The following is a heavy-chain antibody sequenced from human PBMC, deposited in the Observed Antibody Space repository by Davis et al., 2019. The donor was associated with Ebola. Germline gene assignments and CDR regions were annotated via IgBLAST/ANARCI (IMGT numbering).Heavy chain of an antibody. D-gene: IGHD1-26*01. V-gene: IGHV1-69*10. CDR2: IIPILGIA. J-gene: IGHJ5*01. CDR3: AREAGATTRIYDS. CDR1: GGTFSSYA. Sequence: SVQVSCKASGGTFSSYAISWVRQAPGQELEWVGGIIPILGIANYAQKLQGRVTMTTDTSRSTAYMELRSLRSDDTAVYYCAREAGATTRIYDSWGQGTLVTVSS.